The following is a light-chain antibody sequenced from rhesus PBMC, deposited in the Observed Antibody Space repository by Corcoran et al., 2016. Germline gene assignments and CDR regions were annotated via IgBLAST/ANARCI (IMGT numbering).Light chain of an antibody. J-gene: IGKJ3*01. CDR2: AAS. CDR3: QQHNSYPLT. Sequence: DIQMTQSPSSLSASVGDRVTITCWASQGIISYLAWYHPKPGKAPKHLIYAASTLQSGVPSRYRGRGSGTDFTLTISSLQPEDFATYYGQQHNSYPLTVGPGTKLDIK. CDR1: QGIISY. V-gene: IGKV1-25*01.